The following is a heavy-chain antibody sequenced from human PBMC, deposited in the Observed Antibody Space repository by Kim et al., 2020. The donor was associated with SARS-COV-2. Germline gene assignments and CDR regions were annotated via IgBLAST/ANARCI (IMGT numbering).Heavy chain of an antibody. CDR3: ARHAKWQQPRVRGFWFDP. J-gene: IGHJ5*02. CDR1: GGSFSGYY. CDR2: INHSGST. D-gene: IGHD6-13*01. V-gene: IGHV4-34*01. Sequence: SETLSLTCAVYGGSFSGYYWSWIRQPPGKGLEWIGEINHSGSTNYNPSLKSRVTISVDTSKNQFSLKLSSVTAADTAVDYCARHAKWQQPRVRGFWFDPWGQGTLVTVSS.